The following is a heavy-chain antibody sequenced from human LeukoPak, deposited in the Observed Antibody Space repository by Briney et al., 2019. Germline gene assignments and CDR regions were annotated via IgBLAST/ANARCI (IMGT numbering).Heavy chain of an antibody. V-gene: IGHV3-23*01. Sequence: GGSLRLSCAASGFTFSSYAMSWVRQAPGKGLEWVSAISGSDGSTYYADSVKGRFTISRDNSKNTLYLQMNSLRAEDTAVYYCAKDARLTFMAAARHYFDYWGQGTLVTVSS. CDR1: GFTFSSYA. D-gene: IGHD6-13*01. CDR2: ISGSDGST. CDR3: AKDARLTFMAAARHYFDY. J-gene: IGHJ4*02.